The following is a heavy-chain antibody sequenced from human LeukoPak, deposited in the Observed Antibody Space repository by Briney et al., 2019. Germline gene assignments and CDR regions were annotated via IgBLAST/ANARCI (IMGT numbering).Heavy chain of an antibody. J-gene: IGHJ4*02. CDR1: GGSISSYY. CDR2: IYYSGST. V-gene: IGHV4-59*01. CDR3: ARIGHEDYYFDY. Sequence: SETLSLTCTVSGGSISSYYWSWIRQPPGKGLEWIGYIYYSGSTNYNPSLKSRVTISVDTSKDQFSLKLSSVTAADTAVYYCARIGHEDYYFDYWGQGTLVTVSS.